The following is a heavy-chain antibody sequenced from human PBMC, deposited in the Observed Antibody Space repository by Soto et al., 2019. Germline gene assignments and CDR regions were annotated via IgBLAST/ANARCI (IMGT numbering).Heavy chain of an antibody. D-gene: IGHD3-10*01. CDR1: GGSISSGGYY. V-gene: IGHV4-31*03. CDR3: ARESWFGELRPDYYYYGMDV. J-gene: IGHJ6*02. Sequence: TLSLTCPVSGGSISSGGYYWSWIRQHPGKGLEWIGYIYYSGSTYYNPSLKSRVTISVDTSKNQFSLKLSSVTAADTAVYYCARESWFGELRPDYYYYGMDVWGQGTKVTVYS. CDR2: IYYSGST.